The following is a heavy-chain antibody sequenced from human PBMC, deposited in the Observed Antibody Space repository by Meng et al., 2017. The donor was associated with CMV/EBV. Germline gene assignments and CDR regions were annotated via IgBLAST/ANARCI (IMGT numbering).Heavy chain of an antibody. J-gene: IGHJ4*02. Sequence: GGSLRLSCAASGFTFSSYGMHWVRQAPGNGLEWVAFIRYDGSNKYYADSVKGRFTISRDNSKNTLYLQMNSLRAEDTAVYYCAKDKQYYDSSGWIDYWGQGTLVTVSS. CDR1: GFTFSSYG. CDR3: AKDKQYYDSSGWIDY. D-gene: IGHD3-22*01. CDR2: IRYDGSNK. V-gene: IGHV3-30*02.